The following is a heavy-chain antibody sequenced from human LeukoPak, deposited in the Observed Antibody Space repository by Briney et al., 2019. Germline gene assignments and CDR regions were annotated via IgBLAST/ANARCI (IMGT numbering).Heavy chain of an antibody. Sequence: SETLSLTCTVSGGSISSYYWSWIRQPPGKGLEWIGYIYYSGSTNYNPSLKSRVTISVDTSKNQFSLKLTSVTAADTAVYYCARDERDYYYYYMDVWGKGTTVTISS. CDR2: IYYSGST. CDR1: GGSISSYY. J-gene: IGHJ6*03. V-gene: IGHV4-59*12. CDR3: ARDERDYYYYYMDV.